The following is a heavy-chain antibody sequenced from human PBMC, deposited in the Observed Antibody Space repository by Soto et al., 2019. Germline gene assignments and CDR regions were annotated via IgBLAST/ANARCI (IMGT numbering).Heavy chain of an antibody. D-gene: IGHD2-2*01. Sequence: QVQLQQWGAGLLKPSETLSLTCAVYGGSFNAYYWSWIRQPPGKGLEWIGEINHSGSTNYNPSLKSRVTMSLDTSKNQFSLNLSSVTAADTAVYYCARDELGSIVVVPAARDYYYYYGMDVWGQGTTVTVSS. CDR3: ARDELGSIVVVPAARDYYYYYGMDV. J-gene: IGHJ6*02. CDR1: GGSFNAYY. CDR2: INHSGST. V-gene: IGHV4-34*01.